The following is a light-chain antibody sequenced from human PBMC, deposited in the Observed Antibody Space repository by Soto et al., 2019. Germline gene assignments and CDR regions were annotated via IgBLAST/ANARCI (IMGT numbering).Light chain of an antibody. J-gene: IGKJ5*01. CDR2: GAS. V-gene: IGKV3-20*01. CDR3: QQYGSSSSIT. CDR1: QSVSSSY. Sequence: EIELTQSPGTLSLSPGERATLSCRASQSVSSSYLAWYQQKPGQAPRLLIYGASSRATGIPDRFSGSGSGTDFTLTISRLEPEDFAVYYCQQYGSSSSITFGQGTRLEIK.